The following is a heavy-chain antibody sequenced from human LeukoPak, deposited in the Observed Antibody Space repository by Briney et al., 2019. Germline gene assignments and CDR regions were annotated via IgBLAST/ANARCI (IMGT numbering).Heavy chain of an antibody. CDR3: AKTLLGAYSGYYFDY. CDR1: GFTFSSYA. Sequence: PGGSLRLSCAASGFTFSSYAMSWVRQAPGKGLEWVSAISGSGGSTYYADSVKGRFTISRDNSKNTLYLQMNSLRAEDTAVYYCAKTLLGAYSGYYFDYWGQGTLVTVSS. CDR2: ISGSGGST. V-gene: IGHV3-23*01. D-gene: IGHD3-16*01. J-gene: IGHJ4*02.